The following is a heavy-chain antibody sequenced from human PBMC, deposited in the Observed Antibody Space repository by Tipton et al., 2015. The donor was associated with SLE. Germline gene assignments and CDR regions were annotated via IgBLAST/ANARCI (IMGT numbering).Heavy chain of an antibody. CDR2: IFYTGST. Sequence: TLSLTCTVSGDSISNYYWSWIRQPPGKGLEWIGYIFYTGSTNYNPSLKSRVAMSVDMSKNQFSLKLTSVTAADTAVYYCASGNPVMPLWGQGTLVTVSS. D-gene: IGHD1-1*01. CDR3: ASGNPVMPL. CDR1: GDSISNYY. J-gene: IGHJ4*02. V-gene: IGHV4-59*01.